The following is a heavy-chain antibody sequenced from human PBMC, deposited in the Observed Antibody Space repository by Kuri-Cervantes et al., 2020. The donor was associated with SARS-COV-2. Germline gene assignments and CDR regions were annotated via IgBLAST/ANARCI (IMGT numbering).Heavy chain of an antibody. CDR3: ARGGGGQLDFDY. D-gene: IGHD6-13*01. J-gene: IGHJ4*02. Sequence: GSLRLSCTVSGGSISSYHWSWIRQPAGKGLEWIGRIYTSGSTNYNPSLKSRVTMSVDTSKNQFSLKLSSVTAADTAVYYCARGGGGQLDFDYWGQGTLVTVSS. CDR1: GGSISSYH. CDR2: IYTSGST. V-gene: IGHV4-4*07.